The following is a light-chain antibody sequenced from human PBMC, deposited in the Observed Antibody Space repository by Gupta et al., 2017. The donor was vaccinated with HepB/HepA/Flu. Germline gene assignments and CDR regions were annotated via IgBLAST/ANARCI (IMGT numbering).Light chain of an antibody. CDR3: QQRDSTSIT. CDR2: AAS. CDR1: QSIISY. V-gene: IGKV1-39*01. Sequence: DIPMTQSPSSLSASVGDRVTITCRASQSIISYLNWYQQKPGKAPKLLIYAASSLQSGVPSRFSGSGSGTDFTITISRLQPEDFATCNCQQRDSTSITFGQGTRLEIK. J-gene: IGKJ5*01.